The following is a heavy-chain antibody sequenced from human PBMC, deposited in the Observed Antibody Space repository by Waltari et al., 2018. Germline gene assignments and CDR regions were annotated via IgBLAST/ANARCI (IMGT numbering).Heavy chain of an antibody. J-gene: IGHJ4*02. D-gene: IGHD3-10*01. CDR3: ARARDEKTAMVYFDH. CDR2: LYDAGSS. Sequence: EVQVVESGGGLVHPGESLRLSCAASGFTVSSNHMSWVRQAPGKGLEGVLLLYDAGSSYYPDSVRGRFTISRDNSKNTVHLQMNSLRVDDTATYYCARARDEKTAMVYFDHWGQGTLVSVSS. V-gene: IGHV3-66*02. CDR1: GFTVSSNH.